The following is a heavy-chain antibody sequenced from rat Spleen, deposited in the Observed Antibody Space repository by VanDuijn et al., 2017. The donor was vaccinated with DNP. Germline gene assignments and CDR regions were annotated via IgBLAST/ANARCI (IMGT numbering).Heavy chain of an antibody. Sequence: EVQLVESGGGLVQPGRSLKLSCAASGFTFSDYNMAWVRQAPKKGLEWVATILYDGSSTYYRDSVKGRFTISRDIAKSTLYLQMDSLRSEDTATYYCARRQWGGNFDSWGQGVMVTVSS. V-gene: IGHV5-7*01. CDR1: GFTFSDYN. J-gene: IGHJ2*01. CDR2: ILYDGSST. D-gene: IGHD1-1*01. CDR3: ARRQWGGNFDS.